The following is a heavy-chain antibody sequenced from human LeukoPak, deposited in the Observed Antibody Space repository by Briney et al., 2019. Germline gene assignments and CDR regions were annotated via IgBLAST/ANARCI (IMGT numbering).Heavy chain of an antibody. D-gene: IGHD2-2*01. J-gene: IGHJ4*02. CDR1: GGSINSYY. CDR2: INHSVST. Sequence: PSETLSLTCTVSGGSINSYYWSWIRQPPGKGLEWIGEINHSVSTNYNPSLKSRVTISVDTSKNQFSLKLSSVTAADTAVYYCAREGCSSTSCYRLGYWGQGTLVTVSS. V-gene: IGHV4-34*01. CDR3: AREGCSSTSCYRLGY.